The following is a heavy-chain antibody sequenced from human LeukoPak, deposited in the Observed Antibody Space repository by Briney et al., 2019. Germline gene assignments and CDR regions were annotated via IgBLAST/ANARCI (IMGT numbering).Heavy chain of an antibody. J-gene: IGHJ4*02. CDR1: GFTFSSYA. D-gene: IGHD6-13*01. V-gene: IGHV3-23*01. CDR3: ANLASSWYIPPFDY. Sequence: PGGSLRLSCAASGFTFSSYAMSWVRQAPGKGLEWVSAISGSGGSTYYADSVRGRFTISRDNSKNTLYLQMNSLRAEDTAVYYCANLASSWYIPPFDYWGQGTLVTVSS. CDR2: ISGSGGST.